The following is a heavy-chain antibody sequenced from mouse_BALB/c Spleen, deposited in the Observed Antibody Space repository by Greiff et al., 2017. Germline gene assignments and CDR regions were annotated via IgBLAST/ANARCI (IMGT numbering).Heavy chain of an antibody. CDR3: ASLLVDYAMDY. CDR2: ISDGGSYT. CDR1: GFTFSDYY. J-gene: IGHJ4*01. D-gene: IGHD1-1*01. V-gene: IGHV5-4*02. Sequence: EVQLQESGGGLVKPGGSLKLSCAASGFTFSDYYMYWVRQTPEKRLEWVATISDGGSYTYYPDSVKGRFTISRDNAKNNLYLQMSSLKSEDTAMYYCASLLVDYAMDYWGQGTSVTVSS.